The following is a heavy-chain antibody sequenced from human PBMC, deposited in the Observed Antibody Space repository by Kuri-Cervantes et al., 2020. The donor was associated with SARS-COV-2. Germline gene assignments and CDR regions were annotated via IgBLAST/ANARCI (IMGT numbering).Heavy chain of an antibody. CDR1: GFTFSNAW. Sequence: GESLKISCAASGFTFSNAWMSWVRQAPGKGLEWVSVIYSGGSSTYYADSVKGRFTISRDNSKNTLYLQMNSLRAEDTAVYYCAKGGSGSYYYYYYGMDVWGQGTTVTVSS. CDR2: IYSGGSST. CDR3: AKGGSGSYYYYYYGMDV. D-gene: IGHD3-10*01. J-gene: IGHJ6*02. V-gene: IGHV3-23*03.